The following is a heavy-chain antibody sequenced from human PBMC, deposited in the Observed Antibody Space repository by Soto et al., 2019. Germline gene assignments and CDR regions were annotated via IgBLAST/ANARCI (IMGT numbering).Heavy chain of an antibody. CDR1: VYTFTSYV. V-gene: IGHV1-3*01. Sequence: ASVKGSCKAAVYTFTSYVMHWRRQAPGQRLEWMGWINAGNGNTKYSQKFQGRVTITRDTSASTAYMELSSLRSEDTAVYYCARVYDFWSGYSADIFDYWGQGTLVTVSS. CDR3: ARVYDFWSGYSADIFDY. CDR2: INAGNGNT. D-gene: IGHD3-3*01. J-gene: IGHJ4*02.